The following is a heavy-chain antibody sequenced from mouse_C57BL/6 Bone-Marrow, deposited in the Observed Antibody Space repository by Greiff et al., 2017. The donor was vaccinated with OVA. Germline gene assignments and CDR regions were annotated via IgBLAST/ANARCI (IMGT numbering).Heavy chain of an antibody. CDR2: INPSTGGT. CDR3: ARRAWFAY. CDR1: GYSFTGYY. Sequence: VQLQQSGPELVKPGASVKISCKASGYSFTGYYMNWVKQSPEKSLEWIGEINPSTGGTTYNQKFKAKATLTVDKSSSTAYMPLKGLTTEDSAVYYCARRAWFAYWGQGTLVTVSA. V-gene: IGHV1-42*01. J-gene: IGHJ3*01.